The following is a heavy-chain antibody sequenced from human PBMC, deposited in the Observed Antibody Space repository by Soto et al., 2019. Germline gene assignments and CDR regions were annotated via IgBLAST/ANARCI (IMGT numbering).Heavy chain of an antibody. V-gene: IGHV3-74*01. CDR3: ARDPKYGDYYYYYYMDV. J-gene: IGHJ6*03. D-gene: IGHD4-17*01. CDR2: INSDGSST. Sequence: GESLKISCAASGFTFSSYWMHWVRQAPGKGLVWVSRINSDGSSTSYADSVKGRFTISRDNAKNTLYLQMNSLRAEDTAVYYCARDPKYGDYYYYYYMDVWGKGTTVTVSS. CDR1: GFTFSSYW.